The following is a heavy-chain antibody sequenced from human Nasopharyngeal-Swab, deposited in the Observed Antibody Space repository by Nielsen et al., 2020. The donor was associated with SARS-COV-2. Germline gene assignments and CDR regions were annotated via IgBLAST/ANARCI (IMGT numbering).Heavy chain of an antibody. J-gene: IGHJ4*02. Sequence: GGSLRLSCAASGFTFDDYAMHWVRQAPGKGLEWVSGISWSSGSIGYADSVKGRFTISRDNAKNSLYLQMNSLRAEDTALYYCAKDFYSSGSTPFFFDYWGQGTLVTVSS. D-gene: IGHD6-19*01. CDR3: AKDFYSSGSTPFFFDY. V-gene: IGHV3-9*01. CDR2: ISWSSGSI. CDR1: GFTFDDYA.